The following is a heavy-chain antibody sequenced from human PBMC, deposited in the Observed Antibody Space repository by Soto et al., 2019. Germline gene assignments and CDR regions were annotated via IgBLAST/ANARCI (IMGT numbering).Heavy chain of an antibody. Sequence: GGSLRLSCAASGFTFSSYGMHWVRQAPGKGLEWVAVISYDGSNKYYADSVKGRFTISRDNSKNTLYLQMNSLRAEDTAVYYCAKAGGEWELLVWGQGTLVTVSS. V-gene: IGHV3-30*18. CDR3: AKAGGEWELLV. CDR2: ISYDGSNK. CDR1: GFTFSSYG. D-gene: IGHD1-26*01. J-gene: IGHJ4*02.